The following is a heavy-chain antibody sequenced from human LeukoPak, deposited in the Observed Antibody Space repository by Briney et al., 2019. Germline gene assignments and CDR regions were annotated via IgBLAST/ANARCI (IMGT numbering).Heavy chain of an antibody. D-gene: IGHD2-15*01. V-gene: IGHV4-4*07. J-gene: IGHJ4*02. CDR1: GGSISNYY. CDR3: VRLPHAMSPFDY. CDR2: IYRSGST. Sequence: SETLSLTCTVSGGSISNYYWKWLRQPAGGGLEWIGRIYRSGSTNYNSSLKSRVTMSVDTSKNQFSLKLNSVTAADTAVYYCVRLPHAMSPFDYWGQGTLVTVSS.